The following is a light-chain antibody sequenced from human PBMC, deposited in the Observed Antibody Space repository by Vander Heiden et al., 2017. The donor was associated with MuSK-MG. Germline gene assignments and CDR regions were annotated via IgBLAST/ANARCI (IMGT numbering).Light chain of an antibody. CDR2: YAT. J-gene: IGKJ3*01. V-gene: IGKV3-15*01. CDR3: QQYVNWPRST. CDR1: QSVRAN. Sequence: IVLTQSPGILSVSPGESATLYCTASQSVRANVAWYQQRPGQSPRLLISYATTRAAGVPTRFSGKGSGTEYSLTISGLQSDDFAVYFCQQYVNWPRSTFGPGTTVDVK.